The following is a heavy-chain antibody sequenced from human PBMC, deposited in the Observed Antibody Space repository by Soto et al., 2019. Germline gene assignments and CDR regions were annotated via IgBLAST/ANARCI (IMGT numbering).Heavy chain of an antibody. V-gene: IGHV2-5*02. J-gene: IGHJ4*02. D-gene: IGHD5-12*01. CDR1: GFSLTADGVA. Sequence: QITLKESGPTLVKPTQTLTLSCTVSGFSLTADGVAVGWIRQPPGKALEWLALIYWDDDRRYSPSLAARLTIHKDTPRTQLVPTMPNTDPVDRGTYFCAQQTQTGYRLFDYWGRGTLVTVAS. CDR2: IYWDDDR. CDR3: AQQTQTGYRLFDY.